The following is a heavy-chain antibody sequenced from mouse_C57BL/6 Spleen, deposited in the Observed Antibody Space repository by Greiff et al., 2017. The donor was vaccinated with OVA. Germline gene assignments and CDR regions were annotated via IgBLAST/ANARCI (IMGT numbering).Heavy chain of an antibody. D-gene: IGHD2-1*01. CDR1: GYTFTSYW. J-gene: IGHJ1*03. CDR2: IHPNSGST. CDR3: ARSGYGNYGYFDV. Sequence: QVQLRQPGAELVKPGASVKLSCKASGYTFTSYWMHWVKQRPGQGLEWIGMIHPNSGSTNYNEKFKSKATLTVDKSSSTAYMQLSSLTSEDSAVYYCARSGYGNYGYFDVWGTGTTVTVSS. V-gene: IGHV1-64*01.